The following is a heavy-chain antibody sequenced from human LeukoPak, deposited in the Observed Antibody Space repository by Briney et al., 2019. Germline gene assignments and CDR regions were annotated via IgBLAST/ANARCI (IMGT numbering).Heavy chain of an antibody. J-gene: IGHJ4*02. V-gene: IGHV3-23*01. CDR1: GFTFTNYA. CDR3: AKDRTYCSSTNCYGTYYFDY. Sequence: GGSLRLSCAASGFTFTNYAMTWVRQAPGKGLEWVSTISGSGDRTYYADSVKGRFTISRDNSKNTLNLQMNSLRAEDTAEYYCAKDRTYCSSTNCYGTYYFDYWGQGTLVTVSS. CDR2: ISGSGDRT. D-gene: IGHD2-2*01.